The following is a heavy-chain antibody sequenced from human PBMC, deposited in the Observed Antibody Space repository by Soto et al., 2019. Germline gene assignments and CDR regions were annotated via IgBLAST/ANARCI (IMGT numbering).Heavy chain of an antibody. D-gene: IGHD3-3*01. CDR2: ISYDGSNK. Sequence: PGGSLRLSCAAYGFTFSSYGMNWVRQAPGKXLEWVAVISYDGSNKYYADSVKGRFTISRDNSKNTLYLQMNSLRAEDTAVYYCAKDLGGSYDFWSGYHDAFDIWGQGAMVTVS. V-gene: IGHV3-30*18. CDR3: AKDLGGSYDFWSGYHDAFDI. CDR1: GFTFSSYG. J-gene: IGHJ3*02.